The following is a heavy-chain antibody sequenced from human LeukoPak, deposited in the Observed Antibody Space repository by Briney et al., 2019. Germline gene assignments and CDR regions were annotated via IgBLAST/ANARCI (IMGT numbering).Heavy chain of an antibody. J-gene: IGHJ4*02. V-gene: IGHV1-18*01. D-gene: IGHD1-26*01. CDR1: GYTFSGYG. CDR2: ITGNNGNT. CDR3: ARDQRNSGSYRFEY. Sequence: ASVKVSCKTSGYTFSGYGISWVRQAPGQGLEWMGWITGNNGNTNYAPSLQGRVTMATDTSTNTAYMELTSLKSDDTAVYYCARDQRNSGSYRFEYWGQGTLVTVSS.